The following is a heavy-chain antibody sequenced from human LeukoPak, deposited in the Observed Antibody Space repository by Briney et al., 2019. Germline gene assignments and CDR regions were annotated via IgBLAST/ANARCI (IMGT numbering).Heavy chain of an antibody. CDR3: ARVGATLRFLEWLSPYYFDY. V-gene: IGHV4-39*07. CDR2: IYYSGST. Sequence: PSETLSLTCTVSGGSISSSSYYWGWIRQPPGKGLEWIGSIYYSGSTYYNPSLKSRVTISVDTSKNQFSLKLSSVTAADTAVYYCARVGATLRFLEWLSPYYFDYWSQGTLVTVSS. CDR1: GGSISSSSYY. J-gene: IGHJ4*02. D-gene: IGHD3-3*01.